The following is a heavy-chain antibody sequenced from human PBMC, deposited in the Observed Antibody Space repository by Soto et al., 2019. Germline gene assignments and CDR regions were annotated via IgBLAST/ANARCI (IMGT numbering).Heavy chain of an antibody. Sequence: GESLKISCAASGFTFSSYAMSWVRQAPGKGLEWVSAISGSGGSTYYADSVKGRFTISRDNSKNTLYLQMNSLRAEDTAVYYCAKDRYDSSGYYYYWGQGTLVTAPQ. D-gene: IGHD3-22*01. J-gene: IGHJ4*02. CDR3: AKDRYDSSGYYYY. CDR2: ISGSGGST. V-gene: IGHV3-23*01. CDR1: GFTFSSYA.